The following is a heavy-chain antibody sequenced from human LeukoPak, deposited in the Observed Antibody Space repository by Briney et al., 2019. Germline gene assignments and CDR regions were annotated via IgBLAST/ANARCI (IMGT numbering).Heavy chain of an antibody. CDR1: GFPYRSYW. Sequence: GGSLRLSCAPSGFPYRSYWMSWVREAPGKGVEGVANIMQDGGEQLYVDPVKGRFNISRDNAKNSLYLEMNSLRAEDTAVYYCARGGIRAFDIWGQGTMVTVSS. CDR2: IMQDGGEQ. CDR3: ARGGIRAFDI. D-gene: IGHD3-10*01. V-gene: IGHV3-7*02. J-gene: IGHJ3*02.